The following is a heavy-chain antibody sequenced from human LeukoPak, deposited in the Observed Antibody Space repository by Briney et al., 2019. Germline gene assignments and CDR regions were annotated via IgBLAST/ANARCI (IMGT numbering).Heavy chain of an antibody. D-gene: IGHD3-16*01. Sequence: KPGGSLRLSCAASGFTFSSYSMNWVRQAPGKGLEWVSSISSSSSYIYYADSVKGRFTISRDNAKNSLYLQMNSLRAEDTAVYYCARGSSGELDGAFDIWGQGTMVTVSS. CDR2: ISSSSSYI. V-gene: IGHV3-21*01. J-gene: IGHJ3*02. CDR1: GFTFSSYS. CDR3: ARGSSGELDGAFDI.